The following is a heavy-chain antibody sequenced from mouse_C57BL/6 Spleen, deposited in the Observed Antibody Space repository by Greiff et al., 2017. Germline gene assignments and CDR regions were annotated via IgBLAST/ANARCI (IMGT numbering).Heavy chain of an antibody. J-gene: IGHJ3*01. D-gene: IGHD1-1*01. CDR2: INPNNGGT. CDR3: AREGGRYGSSSAWFAY. Sequence: EVKLQESGPELVKPGASVKIPCKASGYTFTDYNMDWVKQSHGKSLEWIGDINPNNGGTIYNQKFKGKATLTVDKSSSTAYMELRSLTSEDTGVYYCAREGGRYGSSSAWFAYWGQGTLVTVSA. V-gene: IGHV1-18*01. CDR1: GYTFTDYN.